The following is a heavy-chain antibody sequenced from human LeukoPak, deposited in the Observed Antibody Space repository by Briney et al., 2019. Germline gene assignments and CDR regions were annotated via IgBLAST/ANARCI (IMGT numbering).Heavy chain of an antibody. D-gene: IGHD1-26*01. V-gene: IGHV4-39*01. CDR1: GFTFSRYS. CDR2: IYYSGST. CDR3: ARHAFAIGSYGDY. Sequence: PGESLRLSCAASGFTFSRYSMAWVRQPPGKGLEWIGSIYYSGSTYYNPSLKSRVTISVDTSKNQFSLELSSVTAADTAVYYCARHAFAIGSYGDYWGQGTLVTVSS. J-gene: IGHJ4*02.